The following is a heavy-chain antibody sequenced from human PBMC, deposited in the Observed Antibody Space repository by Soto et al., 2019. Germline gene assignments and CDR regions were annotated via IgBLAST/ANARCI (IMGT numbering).Heavy chain of an antibody. J-gene: IGHJ4*02. Sequence: PXGSLKLLFEPPGLPLSCSAMMWVRPAPGKGLEWVSAISGSGGSTYYADSVKGRFTISRDNSKNTLYLQMNSLRAEDTAVYYCAKEVGITGTSFDYWGQGTPVTVSS. CDR3: AKEVGITGTSFDY. D-gene: IGHD1-20*01. CDR2: ISGSGGST. CDR1: GLPLSCSA. V-gene: IGHV3-23*01.